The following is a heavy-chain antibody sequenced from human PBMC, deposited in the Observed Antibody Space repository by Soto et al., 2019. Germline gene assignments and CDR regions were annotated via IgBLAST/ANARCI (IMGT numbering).Heavy chain of an antibody. D-gene: IGHD6-13*01. Sequence: ASVKVSCKASGYTFTDYYMHWVRRAPGQGLEWMGWINDNSGATRYSQRFQGRVTLTRDTSISTAYMELSSLRSDDTAAYYCARDSAAAAGLSFDSWGQ. CDR2: INDNSGAT. V-gene: IGHV1-2*02. CDR1: GYTFTDYY. J-gene: IGHJ4*01. CDR3: ARDSAAAAGLSFDS.